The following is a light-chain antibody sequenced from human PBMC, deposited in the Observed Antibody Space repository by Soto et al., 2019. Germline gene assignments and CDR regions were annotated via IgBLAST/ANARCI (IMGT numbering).Light chain of an antibody. CDR2: GSS. V-gene: IGKV1-27*01. J-gene: IGKJ1*01. CDR3: QQYYGAPWA. Sequence: DIQMTQSPSSLSASVGARVTITCRASQGINNYLAWYQQKPGRVPQLLIYGSSTFHSGVPSRFSGSGSGTDFTLTISSLQPKDVATDFCQQYYGAPWAFGQEVKVEVK. CDR1: QGINNY.